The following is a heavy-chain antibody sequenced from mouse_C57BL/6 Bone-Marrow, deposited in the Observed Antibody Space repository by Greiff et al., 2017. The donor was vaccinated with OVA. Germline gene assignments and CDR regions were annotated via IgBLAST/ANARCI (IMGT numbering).Heavy chain of an antibody. V-gene: IGHV1-81*01. J-gene: IGHJ2*01. CDR1: GYTFTSYG. CDR2: IYPRSGNT. Sequence: VKLQQSGAELARPGASVKLSCKASGYTFTSYGISWVKQRTGQGLEWIGEIYPRSGNTYYNEKFKGKATLTADKSSSTAYMELRSLTSEDSAVYFCVPSLDFDYWGQGTTLTVSS. CDR3: VPSLDFDY.